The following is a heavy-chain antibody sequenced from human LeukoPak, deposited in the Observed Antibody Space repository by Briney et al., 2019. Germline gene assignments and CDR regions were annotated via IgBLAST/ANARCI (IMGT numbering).Heavy chain of an antibody. D-gene: IGHD5-12*01. CDR1: GYTFTGYY. CDR2: INPNNGGT. CDR3: ARDEGGYDY. Sequence: ASVKVSCKAPGYTFTGYYMHWVRQAPGQGLEWMGWINPNNGGTNYAQKFQGRVTMTRDTSISTAYMELSRLRSDDTAVYYCARDEGGYDYWGQGTLVTVSS. V-gene: IGHV1-2*02. J-gene: IGHJ4*02.